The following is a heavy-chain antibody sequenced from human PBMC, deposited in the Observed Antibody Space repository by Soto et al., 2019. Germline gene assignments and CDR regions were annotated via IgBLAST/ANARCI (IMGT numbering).Heavy chain of an antibody. J-gene: IGHJ4*02. D-gene: IGHD4-4*01. V-gene: IGHV4-61*01. CDR3: ARDSNRNYGLYYFDY. CDR2: INYSEST. Sequence: SETLCLTCTVSGFSVSSGSYYWSWIPQPPGMGLEWFVDINYSESTKYKPSLKSRVTISVDTSKNQFSLKVSSATAADTAVYYCARDSNRNYGLYYFDYWGLGALVTVSS. CDR1: GFSVSSGSYY.